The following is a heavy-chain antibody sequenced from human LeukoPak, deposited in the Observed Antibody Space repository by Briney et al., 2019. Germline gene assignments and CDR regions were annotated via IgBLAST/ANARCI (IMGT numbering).Heavy chain of an antibody. D-gene: IGHD6-13*01. CDR1: GFTFSNYW. J-gene: IGHJ4*02. CDR3: ASGRQLGY. V-gene: IGHV3-7*01. CDR2: IKEDGSEK. Sequence: GSLSLSCAATGFTFSNYWMSWVRQAPGKGLEWVANIKEDGSEKYYVDSVKGRFTISRDNARNSLYLQMNSLRAEDTAVYYCASGRQLGYWGQGTLVTVSS.